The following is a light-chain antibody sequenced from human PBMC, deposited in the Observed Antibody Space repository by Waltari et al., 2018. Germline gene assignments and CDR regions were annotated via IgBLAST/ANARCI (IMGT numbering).Light chain of an antibody. V-gene: IGKV3-20*01. Sequence: EIVLTQSPGTLSLSLGERATVSCRASQSVSRALAWYQQKPGQAPRLLIYDSSTRATGIPDRFSGSGSWTDVSLTISRLEPDDCAGYYCQHYLRLPVTFGQGTTVEI. J-gene: IGKJ1*01. CDR1: QSVSRA. CDR3: QHYLRLPVT. CDR2: DSS.